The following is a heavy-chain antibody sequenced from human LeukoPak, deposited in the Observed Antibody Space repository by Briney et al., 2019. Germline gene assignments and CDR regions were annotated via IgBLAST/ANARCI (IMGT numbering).Heavy chain of an antibody. V-gene: IGHV1-2*02. Sequence: ASVKVSCKASGYTFTGYYIYWVRQAPGQGLEWMGWISPNSGGTNYAQKFQGRVAMTRDTSISTAYMELSSLRSEDMAVYYCARGRRPNYFDYWGQGTLVTVSS. CDR3: ARGRRPNYFDY. CDR2: ISPNSGGT. D-gene: IGHD6-25*01. J-gene: IGHJ4*02. CDR1: GYTFTGYY.